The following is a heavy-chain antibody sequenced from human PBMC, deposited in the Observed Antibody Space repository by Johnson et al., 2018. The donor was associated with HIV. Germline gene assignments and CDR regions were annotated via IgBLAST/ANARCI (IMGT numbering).Heavy chain of an antibody. CDR3: ARDRGLWERNGAGAFDI. J-gene: IGHJ3*02. D-gene: IGHD1-26*01. CDR1: GFTFSSYW. V-gene: IGHV3-7*01. CDR2: IKQDGSEK. Sequence: EVQLVESGGGLVQPGGSLRLSCAASGFTFSSYWLSWVRQAPGKGLEWVANIKQDGSEKSYVDSVKGRFTISRDNAKNSLYLQMNSLRAEDTAVYYCARDRGLWERNGAGAFDIWGQGTMVTVSS.